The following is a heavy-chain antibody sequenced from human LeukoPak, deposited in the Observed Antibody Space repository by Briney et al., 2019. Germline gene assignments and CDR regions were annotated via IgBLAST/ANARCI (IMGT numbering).Heavy chain of an antibody. Sequence: PGGSLRLSCAASGFTLRSHAMHWVRQAPGKGLEWVAVISYDGSNKYYADSVKGRFTISRDNSKNTLYLQMNSLRHEDTAVYYCARDPGPHSSGYNNWFDRWGQGTLVMVSS. V-gene: IGHV3-30*04. CDR3: ARDPGPHSSGYNNWFDR. CDR1: GFTLRSHA. D-gene: IGHD3-22*01. CDR2: ISYDGSNK. J-gene: IGHJ5*02.